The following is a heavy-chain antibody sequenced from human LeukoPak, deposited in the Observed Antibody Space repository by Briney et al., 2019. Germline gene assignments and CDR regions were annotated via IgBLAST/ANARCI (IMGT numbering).Heavy chain of an antibody. V-gene: IGHV4-34*01. Sequence: PSETLSLTCAVYGGSFSGYYWSWIRQPPGKGLEWIGEINHSGSTNYNPSLKSRVTISVDTSKNQFSLKLSSVTAADTAVYYCARGPRYSSGWDGPYYYGMDVWGQGTTVTVSS. CDR2: INHSGST. D-gene: IGHD6-19*01. J-gene: IGHJ6*02. CDR3: ARGPRYSSGWDGPYYYGMDV. CDR1: GGSFSGYY.